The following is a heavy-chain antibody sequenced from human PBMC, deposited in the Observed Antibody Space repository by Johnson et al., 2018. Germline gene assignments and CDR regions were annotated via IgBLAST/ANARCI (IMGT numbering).Heavy chain of an antibody. J-gene: IGHJ6*03. CDR3: AKVGAGYDYVWESYRLYYMDV. CDR1: GFTFSGSA. Sequence: VQLVESGGGLVQPGGSLKLSCAASGFTFSGSAMHWVRQASGKGLEWVGRIRSKANSYATAYAASVKGRFTISRDDSKNTLYLQMNSLRAEDTAVYYCAKVGAGYDYVWESYRLYYMDVWGKETTVTVSS. D-gene: IGHD3-16*02. V-gene: IGHV3-73*01. CDR2: IRSKANSYAT.